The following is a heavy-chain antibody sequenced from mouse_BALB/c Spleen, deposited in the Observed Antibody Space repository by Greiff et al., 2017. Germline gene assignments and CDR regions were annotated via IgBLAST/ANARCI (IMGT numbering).Heavy chain of an antibody. J-gene: IGHJ4*01. V-gene: IGHV14-3*02. CDR1: GFNIKDTY. D-gene: IGHD1-1*01. Sequence: VQLQQSGAELVKPGASVKLSCTASGFNIKDTYMHWVKQRPEQGLEWIGRIDPANGNTKYDPKFQGKATITADTSSNTAYLQLSSLTSEDTAVYYCASYSYGRVLYAMDYWGQGTSVTVSS. CDR3: ASYSYGRVLYAMDY. CDR2: IDPANGNT.